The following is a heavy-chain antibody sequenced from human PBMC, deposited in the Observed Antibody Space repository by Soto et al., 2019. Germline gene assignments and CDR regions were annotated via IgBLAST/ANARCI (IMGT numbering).Heavy chain of an antibody. Sequence: SETLSLTCSVSGGSISSYYWSWIRLPPGKGPEWIGYIYYSGSTNYNLPLKSRVTISVDTSKNQFSLKLGSVTAADSALYYCAGWLQFYGAIDSWGQGTLVTVSS. D-gene: IGHD5-12*01. CDR3: AGWLQFYGAIDS. CDR2: IYYSGST. V-gene: IGHV4-59*01. CDR1: GGSISSYY. J-gene: IGHJ4*02.